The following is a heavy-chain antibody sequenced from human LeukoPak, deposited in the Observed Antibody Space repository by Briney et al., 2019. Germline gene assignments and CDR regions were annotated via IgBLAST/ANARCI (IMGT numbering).Heavy chain of an antibody. D-gene: IGHD5-24*01. Sequence: GGSLRLSCAASGFTFSTYTMNWVRQAPGKGPDWVSSISFGSSYIYYADSVKGRFTISRDNAKNSLYLQMNSLRAEDTAVYYCARAQVEMATIAAFDIWGQGTMVTVSS. CDR1: GFTFSTYT. J-gene: IGHJ3*02. CDR3: ARAQVEMATIAAFDI. V-gene: IGHV3-21*01. CDR2: ISFGSSYI.